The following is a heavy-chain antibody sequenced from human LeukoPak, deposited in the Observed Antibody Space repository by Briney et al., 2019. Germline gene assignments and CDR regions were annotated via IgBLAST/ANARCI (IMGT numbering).Heavy chain of an antibody. V-gene: IGHV4-59*08. D-gene: IGHD6-19*01. Sequence: SETLSLTCTVSGGSISSYYWSWIRQPPGKGLEWIGYIYYSGSTNYNPSLKSRVTISVDTSKNQFSLKLSSVTAADTAVYYCASIKGQRSGWYVYYYYYMDVWGKGTTVTISS. CDR2: IYYSGST. CDR3: ASIKGQRSGWYVYYYYYMDV. CDR1: GGSISSYY. J-gene: IGHJ6*03.